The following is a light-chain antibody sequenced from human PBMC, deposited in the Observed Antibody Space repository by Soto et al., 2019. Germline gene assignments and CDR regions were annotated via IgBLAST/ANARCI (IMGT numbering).Light chain of an antibody. CDR2: AAS. J-gene: IGKJ5*01. CDR3: QQLNSYPRIT. Sequence: DIQLTQSPSFLSASVGDRVTITCRAGQGINSYLAWYQQKPGKAPKLLIYAASNLQSGVPTRFSGSGSGTEFTLTISNLQPEDFATYYCQQLNSYPRITFGQGTRLDIK. V-gene: IGKV1-9*01. CDR1: QGINSY.